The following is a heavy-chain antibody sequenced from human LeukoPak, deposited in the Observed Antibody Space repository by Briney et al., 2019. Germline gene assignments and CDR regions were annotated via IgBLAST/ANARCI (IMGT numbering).Heavy chain of an antibody. Sequence: GGSLRLSCAASGFTFSTYEMNWVRQAPGKGLEWVSHISSSGRTIYYADSVKGRFTISRDNAQNSLYLQMNSLRAEDTAVYYCASYGGNPSRFDPWGQGTLVTVSS. CDR1: GFTFSTYE. D-gene: IGHD4-23*01. J-gene: IGHJ5*02. CDR2: ISSSGRTI. V-gene: IGHV3-48*03. CDR3: ASYGGNPSRFDP.